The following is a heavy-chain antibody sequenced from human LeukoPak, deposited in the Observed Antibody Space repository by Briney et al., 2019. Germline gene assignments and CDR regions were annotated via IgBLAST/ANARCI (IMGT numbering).Heavy chain of an antibody. J-gene: IGHJ6*02. CDR2: IYSGGST. CDR3: ARDRSDYYYGMDV. D-gene: IGHD3-16*02. CDR1: GFTVRSNY. V-gene: IGHV3-53*04. Sequence: QPGGSLRLSCAASGFTVRSNYMSWVRQAPGKGLEWVSVIYSGGSTYYADSVKGRLTISRHNSKNTLYLQMNSLRAEDTAVYYCARDRSDYYYGMDVWGQGTTVTVSS.